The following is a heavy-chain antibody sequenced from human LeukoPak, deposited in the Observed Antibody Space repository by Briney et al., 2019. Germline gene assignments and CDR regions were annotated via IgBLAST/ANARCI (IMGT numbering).Heavy chain of an antibody. CDR2: MNPNSGNT. J-gene: IGHJ4*02. Sequence: ASVKVPCKASGYTFTSYDINWVRQATGQGLEWMGWMNPNSGNTGYAQKFQGRVTMTRNTSISTAYMELSSLRSEDTAVYYCARGLMIAVDRGHWGQGTLVTVSS. D-gene: IGHD3-22*01. CDR1: GYTFTSYD. V-gene: IGHV1-8*01. CDR3: ARGLMIAVDRGH.